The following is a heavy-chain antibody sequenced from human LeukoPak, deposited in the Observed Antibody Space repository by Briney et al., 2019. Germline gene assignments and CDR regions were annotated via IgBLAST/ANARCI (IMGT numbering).Heavy chain of an antibody. D-gene: IGHD2-2*01. CDR3: FVGSTQYCSSTSCRRGSIDY. CDR1: GGTFSSYA. CDR2: IIPIFGTA. J-gene: IGHJ4*02. V-gene: IGHV1-69*06. Sequence: SVKVSCKASGGTFSSYAISWVRQAPGQGLEWMGGIIPIFGTANYAQKFQCRVTITADKSTSTAYMELSSLRSEDTAVYYCFVGSTQYCSSTSCRRGSIDYWGQGTLVTVSS.